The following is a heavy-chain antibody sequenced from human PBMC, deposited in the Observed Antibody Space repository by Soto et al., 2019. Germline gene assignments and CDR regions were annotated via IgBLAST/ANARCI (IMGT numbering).Heavy chain of an antibody. D-gene: IGHD1-1*01. CDR1: GFTFDDYA. J-gene: IGHJ4*02. Sequence: EVQLVESGGGLVQPGRSLRLSCAASGFTFDDYAMHWVGQPPGKGLEWVSGITWNSGSKDYADSVKGRFTISRDNRKNCLYLQMNSLRGEDTALYYCTTTYPNDDSRVVAYWGQGTLVTVSS. CDR3: TTTYPNDDSRVVAY. V-gene: IGHV3-9*01. CDR2: ITWNSGSK.